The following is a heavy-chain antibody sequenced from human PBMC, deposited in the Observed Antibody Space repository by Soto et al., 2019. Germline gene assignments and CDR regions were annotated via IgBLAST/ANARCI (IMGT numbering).Heavy chain of an antibody. J-gene: IGHJ2*01. Sequence: EVQLVESGGGLVQPGGSLRLSGAASGFTFSDHFMDWVRQAPGQGLEWVGRAKPRRQGSATQYAGSLKGRVTVSRGDRPNSLYLRMDDLTTEHTVVYFWGRPRGAWDALLNPVFDFWGRGTRLTGSS. D-gene: IGHD3-10*01. CDR3: GRPRGAWDALLNPVFDF. V-gene: IGHV3-72*01. CDR2: AKPRRQGSAT. CDR1: GFTFSDHF.